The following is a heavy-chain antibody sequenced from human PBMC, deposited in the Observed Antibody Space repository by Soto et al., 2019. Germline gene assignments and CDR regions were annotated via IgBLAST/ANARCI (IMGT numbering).Heavy chain of an antibody. CDR1: GFTFSDFG. CDR3: ASPREGQWLVFDH. Sequence: GGSMRLSCVVSGFTFSDFGMHWVRQSPGEGLAWVASISKDGLDRYYSESVKGRFTISRDDSKNTVFLQMNSLKVEDTAAYFCASPREGQWLVFDHWGQRTLVTVSS. J-gene: IGHJ4*02. D-gene: IGHD6-19*01. CDR2: ISKDGLDR. V-gene: IGHV3-30*19.